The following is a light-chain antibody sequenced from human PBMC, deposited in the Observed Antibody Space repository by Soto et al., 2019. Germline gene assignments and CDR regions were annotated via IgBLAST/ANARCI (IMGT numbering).Light chain of an antibody. CDR3: QQYGSSPA. Sequence: EIVFTQSPCTLSLYPGERATLSCRASQSVSSNLAWYQQKPGQAPRLLIYGASSRATGIPDRFSGSGSGTDFTLTISRLEPEDFAVYYCQQYGSSPAFGQGAKVDIK. CDR1: QSVSSN. J-gene: IGKJ1*01. V-gene: IGKV3-20*01. CDR2: GAS.